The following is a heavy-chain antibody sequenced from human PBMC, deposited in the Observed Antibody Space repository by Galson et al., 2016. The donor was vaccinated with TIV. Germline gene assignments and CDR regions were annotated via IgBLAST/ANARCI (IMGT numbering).Heavy chain of an antibody. V-gene: IGHV3-23*01. CDR1: AFTFSNFA. CDR3: AKAHMGADYYGSGSLDY. J-gene: IGHJ4*02. CDR2: ISGRGDRT. D-gene: IGHD3-10*01. Sequence: SLRLSCAVSAFTFSNFAMSWVRQAPGKGLEWVSAISGRGDRTYYADSVKGRFTISRDNSKNTLHLQMNSLRVDDTAVYYCAKAHMGADYYGSGSLDYWGQGTLVTVSS.